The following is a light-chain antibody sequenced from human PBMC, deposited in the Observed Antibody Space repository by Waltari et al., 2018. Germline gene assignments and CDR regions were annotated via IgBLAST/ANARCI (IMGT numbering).Light chain of an antibody. Sequence: DIVMTQSPDSLAVSLGERATINCKSSQSVLYSPNNKNYLAWYQQKPGQPPKLLIYWGSTRESGVPDRFSGSGSVTDFTLTSSSLQAEDVAVYYCRQYHDIPLTFGGGTKVEI. CDR1: QSVLYSPNNKNY. CDR2: WGS. CDR3: RQYHDIPLT. V-gene: IGKV4-1*01. J-gene: IGKJ4*01.